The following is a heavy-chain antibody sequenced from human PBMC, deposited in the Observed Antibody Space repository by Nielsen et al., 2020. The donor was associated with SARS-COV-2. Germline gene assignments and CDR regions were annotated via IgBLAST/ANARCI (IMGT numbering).Heavy chain of an antibody. CDR3: AKCGMYSSSSRFDP. D-gene: IGHD6-6*01. Sequence: SETLSLTCTVSGGSISSGGYYWTWIRQHPGRGLEWIGHIYHSGSTFYNPSLKSRVNLSVDTSKNQFSMKLTSATAADTAVYYCAKCGMYSSSSRFDPWGHGTPVTVSS. CDR1: GGSISSGGYY. CDR2: IYHSGST. V-gene: IGHV4-31*03. J-gene: IGHJ5*02.